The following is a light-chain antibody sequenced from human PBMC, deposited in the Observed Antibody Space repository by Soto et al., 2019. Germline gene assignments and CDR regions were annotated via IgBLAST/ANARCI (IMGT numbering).Light chain of an antibody. Sequence: VVTQSAATLSVSPGQRATLSCRASQSIDTNLAWYQQRPGQPPRLLIYGASTRAIGIPARFSGSGSGTEFTLTISSLEPEDFAVYYCQQRNSWPPTFTFGQGTRLEIK. V-gene: IGKV3-15*01. CDR2: GAS. CDR3: QQRNSWPPTFT. CDR1: QSIDTN. J-gene: IGKJ5*01.